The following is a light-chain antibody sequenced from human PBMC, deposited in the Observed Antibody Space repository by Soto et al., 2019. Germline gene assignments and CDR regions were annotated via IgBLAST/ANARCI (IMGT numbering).Light chain of an antibody. Sequence: EIVMTQSPATLSVSPGERATLSCRASQSVSSSLAWYQQKPGQAPRLLIYGASTRATGIPARFSGSGSGTEFTLTISSLQSEDFAVYYGQEYNNWPPSTFGQGTKLEIK. CDR3: QEYNNWPPST. V-gene: IGKV3D-15*01. J-gene: IGKJ2*01. CDR1: QSVSSS. CDR2: GAS.